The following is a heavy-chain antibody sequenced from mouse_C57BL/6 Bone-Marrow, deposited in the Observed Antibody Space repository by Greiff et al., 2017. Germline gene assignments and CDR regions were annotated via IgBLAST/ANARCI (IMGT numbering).Heavy chain of an antibody. V-gene: IGHV1-15*01. J-gene: IGHJ3*01. CDR1: GYTFTDYE. CDR3: TRDEESNYLFAY. D-gene: IGHD2-5*01. Sequence: VKLMESGAELVRPGASVTLSCKASGYTFTDYEMHWVKQTPVHGLEWIGAIDPETGGTAYNQKFKGKAILTADKSSSTAYMELRSLTSEDSAVYYCTRDEESNYLFAYWGQGTLVTVSA. CDR2: IDPETGGT.